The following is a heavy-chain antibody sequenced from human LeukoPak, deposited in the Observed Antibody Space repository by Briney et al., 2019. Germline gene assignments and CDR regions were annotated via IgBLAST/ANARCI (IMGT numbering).Heavy chain of an antibody. V-gene: IGHV3-23*01. CDR3: AKDNSPYVVDEISTN. D-gene: IGHD2-15*01. CDR1: GFTFSNYA. J-gene: IGHJ4*02. Sequence: PGGSLRLSCAASGFTFSNYAMSWVRQAPGKGLEWVSVITGSGGSTYHADSVKGRFTISRDNSKDTVYLQTNSLRAEDTAVYYCAKDNSPYVVDEISTNWGQGTLVTVSS. CDR2: ITGSGGST.